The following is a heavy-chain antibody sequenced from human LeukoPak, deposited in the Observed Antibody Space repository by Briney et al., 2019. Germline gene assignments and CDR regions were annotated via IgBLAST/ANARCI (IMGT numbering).Heavy chain of an antibody. V-gene: IGHV3-48*03. D-gene: IGHD6-19*01. CDR2: ISSSDSTI. CDR1: GFTFSSYE. Sequence: GGSLRLSCAASGFTFSSYEMNWVRQAPGKGLEWVSYISSSDSTIYYADSVKGRFTISRDTAKNSLSLQMNSLSVEDTAVYYCARERYSSGWDAFDVWGQGTKVTVSS. J-gene: IGHJ3*01. CDR3: ARERYSSGWDAFDV.